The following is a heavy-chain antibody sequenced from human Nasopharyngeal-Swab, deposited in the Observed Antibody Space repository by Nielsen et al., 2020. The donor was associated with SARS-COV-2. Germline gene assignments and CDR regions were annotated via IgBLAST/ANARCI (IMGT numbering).Heavy chain of an antibody. V-gene: IGHV3-21*04. D-gene: IGHD2-15*01. CDR2: ISSSSSYI. J-gene: IGHJ4*02. CDR3: ARARQTLGYCSGGSCYPADY. Sequence: VRQAPGKGLEWVSSISSSSSYIYYADSVKGRFTISRDNAKNSLYLQMNSLRSEDTAVYYCARARQTLGYCSGGSCYPADYWGQGTLVTVSS.